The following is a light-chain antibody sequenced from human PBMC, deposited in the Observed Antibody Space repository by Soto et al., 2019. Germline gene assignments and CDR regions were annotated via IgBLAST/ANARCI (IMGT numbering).Light chain of an antibody. J-gene: IGKJ4*01. CDR1: QSISSY. Sequence: DIQMTQSPSSLSASVGDRVTITCRASQSISSYLNWYQQKPGKAPKLLIYAASSLQSGVSSRFSGSGSGTDFTLTISSLQPEDFSTYYGQQSYSTPLTVGGGTKVEIK. CDR2: AAS. V-gene: IGKV1-39*01. CDR3: QQSYSTPLT.